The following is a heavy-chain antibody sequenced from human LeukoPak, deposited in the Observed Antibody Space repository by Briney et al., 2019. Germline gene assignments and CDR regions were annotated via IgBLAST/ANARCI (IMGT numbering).Heavy chain of an antibody. J-gene: IGHJ1*01. CDR2: IYYSGST. CDR1: GGSISSGGYY. D-gene: IGHD3-10*01. V-gene: IGHV4-61*08. CDR3: ARHPYYYGSGPTGYFQH. Sequence: SQTLSLTCTVSGGSISSGGYYWSWIRQTPGKGLEWIGYIYYSGSTTYNPSLKSRVTISVDTSKNQFSLKLSSVTAADTAVYYCARHPYYYGSGPTGYFQHWGQGTLVTVSS.